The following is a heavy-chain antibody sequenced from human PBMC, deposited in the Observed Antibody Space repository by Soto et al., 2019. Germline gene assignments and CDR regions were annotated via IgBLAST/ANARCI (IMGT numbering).Heavy chain of an antibody. J-gene: IGHJ4*02. CDR1: GDSVSTGSKY. D-gene: IGHD6-19*01. CDR2: IYSSGST. Sequence: SETLSLPCTVSGDSVSTGSKYWSWSRQPPGKPLEWIAYIYSSGSTNYNPSLKSRVTISRDTSKNQFSLKMTSVTAEDTAVYYCARSGGGSGWLGGQGTLVTVSS. V-gene: IGHV4-61*01. CDR3: ARSGGGSGWL.